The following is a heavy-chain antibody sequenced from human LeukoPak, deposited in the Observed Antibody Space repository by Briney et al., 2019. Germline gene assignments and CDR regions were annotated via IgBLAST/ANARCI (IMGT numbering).Heavy chain of an antibody. D-gene: IGHD4-23*01. CDR1: GFTVSGNY. CDR2: IYSGGTT. CDR3: ARRAGGYSHPYDY. J-gene: IGHJ4*02. V-gene: IGHV3-53*01. Sequence: GGSLRLSCAVSGFTVSGNYMSWVRHAPGKGLEWVSLIYSGGTTYYADSVKGRFTISRDNSKNTLYLQMNSLRAEDTAVYYCARRAGGYSHPYDYWGQGILVTVSS.